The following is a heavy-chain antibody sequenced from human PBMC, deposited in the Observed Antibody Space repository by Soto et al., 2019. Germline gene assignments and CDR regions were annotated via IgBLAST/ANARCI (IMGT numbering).Heavy chain of an antibody. J-gene: IGHJ4*02. D-gene: IGHD2-2*01. CDR2: ISGSGGST. V-gene: IGHV3-23*01. CDR1: GFTFSSYA. CDR3: AKDRGSSIVVVPAAYFDY. Sequence: GGSLRLSCAASGFTFSSYAMSWVRQAPGKGLEWVSAISGSGGSTYYADSVKGRFTISRDNSKNMLYLQMNSLRAEDTAVYYCAKDRGSSIVVVPAAYFDYWGQGTLVTVSS.